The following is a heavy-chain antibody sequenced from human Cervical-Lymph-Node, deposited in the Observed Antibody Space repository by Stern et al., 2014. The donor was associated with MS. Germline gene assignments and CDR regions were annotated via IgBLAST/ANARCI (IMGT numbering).Heavy chain of an antibody. CDR3: ARGPSKAGMDV. V-gene: IGHV1-69*04. J-gene: IGHJ6*02. CDR1: GASFRSFS. CDR2: IIPLLDIA. Sequence: QVQLVQSGAEVKKLGSSVKVSCKYSGASFRSFSFTWVRQAPGPGLAWMVRIIPLLDIANFAKRVQGRVTITSDKSPSTAYMELSSLTSEDTALYYCARGPSKAGMDVWGQGTTVTVSS. D-gene: IGHD6-6*01.